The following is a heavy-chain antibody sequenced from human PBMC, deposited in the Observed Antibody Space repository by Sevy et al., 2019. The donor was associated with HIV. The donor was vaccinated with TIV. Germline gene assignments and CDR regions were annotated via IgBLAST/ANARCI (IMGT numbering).Heavy chain of an antibody. J-gene: IGHJ6*02. Sequence: GGSLRLSCAASGFTLSRYWMHWVRHAPGKGLVCVSRINSDGSRIIYADSVKGRFTISRDNAKNTVYLQMTSLGAEDTAVYYCARELWFGQLGYFNGMDVWGQGTTVTVSS. CDR1: GFTLSRYW. D-gene: IGHD3-10*01. CDR3: ARELWFGQLGYFNGMDV. CDR2: INSDGSRI. V-gene: IGHV3-74*01.